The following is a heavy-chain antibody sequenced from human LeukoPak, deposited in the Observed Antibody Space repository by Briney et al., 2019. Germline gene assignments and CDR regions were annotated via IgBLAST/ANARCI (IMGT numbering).Heavy chain of an antibody. D-gene: IGHD6-6*01. CDR2: INTNTGNP. J-gene: IGHJ6*02. V-gene: IGHV7-4-1*02. CDR3: ARDGASWRQLGVPRAYGMDV. CDR1: GYTFTSYA. Sequence: ASVKVSCTASGYTFTSYAMNWVRQAPGQGLEWMGWINTNTGNPTYAQGFTGRFVFSLDTSVSTAYLQISSLKAEDTAVYYCARDGASWRQLGVPRAYGMDVWGQGTTVTVSS.